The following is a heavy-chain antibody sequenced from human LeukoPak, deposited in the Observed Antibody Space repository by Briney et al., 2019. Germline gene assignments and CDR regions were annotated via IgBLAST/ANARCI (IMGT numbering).Heavy chain of an antibody. CDR2: ISSSSSYI. CDR1: GFTFSSYS. CDR3: ARGQDIVATIEFDC. Sequence: KPGGSLRLSCAASGFTFSSYSMNWVRQAPGKGLEWVSSISSSSSYIYYADSVKGRFTISRDNAKNSLYLQMNSLRAEDTAVYYCARGQDIVATIEFDCWGQGTLVTVSS. D-gene: IGHD5-12*01. V-gene: IGHV3-21*01. J-gene: IGHJ4*02.